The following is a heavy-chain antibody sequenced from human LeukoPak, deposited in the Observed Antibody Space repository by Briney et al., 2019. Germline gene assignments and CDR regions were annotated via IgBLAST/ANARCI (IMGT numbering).Heavy chain of an antibody. D-gene: IGHD2-21*02. J-gene: IGHJ4*02. V-gene: IGHV4-59*01. CDR2: IFYSGST. CDR1: GGSISNYY. CDR3: ARVAYCGGDCYSGKEGYYFDY. Sequence: SETLSLTCTVSGGSISNYYWSWIRQPPGKGLEWIGYIFYSGSTNCNPSLKSRVTISVDTSKNQFSLKLSSVTAADTAVYYCARVAYCGGDCYSGKEGYYFDYWGQGTLVTVSS.